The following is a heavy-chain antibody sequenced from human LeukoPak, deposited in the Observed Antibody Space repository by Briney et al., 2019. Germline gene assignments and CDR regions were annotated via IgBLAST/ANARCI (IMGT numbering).Heavy chain of an antibody. J-gene: IGHJ3*02. Sequence: PSQTLSLTCTVSGGSISSGDYYWSWIRQPPGKGLEWIGYTYYSGSTYYNPSLKSRVTISVDTSKNQFSLKLSSVTAADTAVYYCDRVYDFWSGYDDAFDIWGQGTMVTVSS. D-gene: IGHD3-3*01. V-gene: IGHV4-30-4*08. CDR3: DRVYDFWSGYDDAFDI. CDR1: GGSISSGDYY. CDR2: TYYSGST.